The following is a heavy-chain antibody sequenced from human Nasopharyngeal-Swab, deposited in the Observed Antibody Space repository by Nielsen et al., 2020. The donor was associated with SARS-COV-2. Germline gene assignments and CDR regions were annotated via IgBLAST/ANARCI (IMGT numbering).Heavy chain of an antibody. Sequence: GESLKISCAASGFTFSSYWMHWVRQAPRKGLVWVSRINSDGSSTSYADSVKGRFTISRDNAKNTLYLQMNSLRAEDTAVYYCARVGYSSSPGGWFDPWGQGTLVTVSS. CDR3: ARVGYSSSPGGWFDP. CDR2: INSDGSST. D-gene: IGHD6-6*01. V-gene: IGHV3-74*01. CDR1: GFTFSSYW. J-gene: IGHJ5*02.